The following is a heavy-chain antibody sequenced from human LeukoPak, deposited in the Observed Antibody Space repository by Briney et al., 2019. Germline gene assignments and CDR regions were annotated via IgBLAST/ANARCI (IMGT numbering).Heavy chain of an antibody. Sequence: PSGGSLRLSCAASGYTFSSYEMPWVRQAPGKGLEWVSYISSSGSTIYYADSVKGRFTISRDNAKNSLYLQMNSLRAEDTAVYYRARDYGGSSPFDYWGQGTLVTVSS. J-gene: IGHJ4*02. CDR1: GYTFSSYE. CDR2: ISSSGSTI. D-gene: IGHD4-23*01. V-gene: IGHV3-48*03. CDR3: ARDYGGSSPFDY.